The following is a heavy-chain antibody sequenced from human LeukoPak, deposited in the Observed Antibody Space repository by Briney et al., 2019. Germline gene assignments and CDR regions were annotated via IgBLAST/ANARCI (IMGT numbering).Heavy chain of an antibody. CDR2: IKSKTDGGTT. V-gene: IGHV3-15*01. D-gene: IGHD4-17*01. J-gene: IGHJ4*02. CDR3: TTLRDYGDYPYYFDY. Sequence: GGSLRLSCAASGFTFSNAWMSWVRQAPGKGLEWVGRIKSKTDGGTTDYAAPVKGRFTISRDDSKNTLYLQMNSLKTEDTAVYYCTTLRDYGDYPYYFDYWGQETLVTVSS. CDR1: GFTFSNAW.